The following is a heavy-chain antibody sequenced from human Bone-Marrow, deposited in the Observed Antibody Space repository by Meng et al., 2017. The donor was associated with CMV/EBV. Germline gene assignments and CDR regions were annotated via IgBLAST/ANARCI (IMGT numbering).Heavy chain of an antibody. Sequence: FPGFSFKTRGVGVAWIRQPPGKALEWLALIYWNDDKRYSPSLKSRLTITKDTSKNQVVLTMTNMDPVDTATYYCAHRRHPSSGWPFDYWGQGTLVTVSS. J-gene: IGHJ4*02. CDR1: GFSFKTRGVG. CDR3: AHRRHPSSGWPFDY. V-gene: IGHV2-5*01. D-gene: IGHD6-19*01. CDR2: IYWNDDK.